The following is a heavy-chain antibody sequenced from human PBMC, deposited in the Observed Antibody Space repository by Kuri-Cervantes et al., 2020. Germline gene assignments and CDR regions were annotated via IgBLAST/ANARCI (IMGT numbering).Heavy chain of an antibody. Sequence: ASVKVSCKASGYTFTSYGISWVRQAPGQGLEWMGWISAYNGNTNYAQKLQGRVTMTTDTSTSTAYMELRSLRSDDTAVYYCARDENSRTYRRTAMGDYWGQGTLVTVSS. CDR1: GYTFTSYG. D-gene: IGHD5-18*01. CDR2: ISAYNGNT. V-gene: IGHV1-18*01. J-gene: IGHJ4*02. CDR3: ARDENSRTYRRTAMGDY.